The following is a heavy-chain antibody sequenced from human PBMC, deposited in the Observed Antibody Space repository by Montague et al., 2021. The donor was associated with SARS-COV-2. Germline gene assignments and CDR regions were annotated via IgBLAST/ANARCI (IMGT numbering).Heavy chain of an antibody. Sequence: TLSLTCTVSGGSISSGSYYWSWIRQPAGKGLEWIGRIYTSGSTNYNPSLKSRVTISVDTSKNQFSLRLSSVTAADTAVYYCARDLPPSRPKNSVWGQGTLVTVSS. J-gene: IGHJ4*02. CDR1: GGSISSGSYY. D-gene: IGHD2/OR15-2a*01. CDR3: ARDLPPSRPKNSV. V-gene: IGHV4-61*02. CDR2: IYTSGST.